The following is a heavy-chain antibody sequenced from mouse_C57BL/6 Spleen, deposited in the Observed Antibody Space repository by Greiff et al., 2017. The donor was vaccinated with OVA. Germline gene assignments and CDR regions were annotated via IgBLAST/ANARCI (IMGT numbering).Heavy chain of an antibody. CDR2: INPSSGYT. Sequence: QVHMKQSGAELARPGASVKMSCKASGYTFTSYTMHWVKQRPGQGLEWIGYINPSSGYTKYNQKFKDKATLTADKSSSTAYMQLSSLTSEDSAVCYCARSEGKFITTVVANFDYWGQGTTLTVSS. CDR1: GYTFTSYT. D-gene: IGHD1-1*01. CDR3: ARSEGKFITTVVANFDY. J-gene: IGHJ2*01. V-gene: IGHV1-4*01.